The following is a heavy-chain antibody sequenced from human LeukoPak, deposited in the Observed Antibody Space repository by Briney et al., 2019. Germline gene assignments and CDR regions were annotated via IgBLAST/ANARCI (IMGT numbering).Heavy chain of an antibody. V-gene: IGHV1-2*02. CDR3: ATYYLDTSARD. Sequence: GASVKVSCKASGYTFTGYYMFWVRQAPGQGLEWMGWINPNSGGTNYAQKFQGRVTMTRDTSISTGYMGLSRLRSDDTAVYYCATYYLDTSARDWGQGTLVTVSS. CDR2: INPNSGGT. J-gene: IGHJ4*02. D-gene: IGHD3-22*01. CDR1: GYTFTGYY.